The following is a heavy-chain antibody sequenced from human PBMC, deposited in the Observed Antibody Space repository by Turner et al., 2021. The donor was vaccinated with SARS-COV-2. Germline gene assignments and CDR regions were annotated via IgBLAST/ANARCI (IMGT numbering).Heavy chain of an antibody. CDR3: ATPGGIGASCYFES. V-gene: IGHV4-39*01. Sequence: LHLHASGPVLVWPSETLSLICPVSGCSMDNSHYFWGWVRQPPGEGLGWIGSVFYTGANFYNPSLKSRIDISVSLSKNQFSLTLNAVTAADKAVYYCATPGGIGASCYFESWGQGALVIVSS. D-gene: IGHD3-16*01. J-gene: IGHJ4*02. CDR2: VFYTGAN. CDR1: GCSMDNSHYF.